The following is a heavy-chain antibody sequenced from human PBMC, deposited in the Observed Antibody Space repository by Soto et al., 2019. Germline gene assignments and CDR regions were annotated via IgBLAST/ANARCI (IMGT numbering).Heavy chain of an antibody. D-gene: IGHD6-13*01. CDR1: GFSFTNYW. CDR2: IDPVDSYV. Sequence: GESLKISCKTSGFSFTNYWISWVRHVPGKGLEWMGNIDPVDSYVNYSPSFQGHVTFSVDTSISTAFLHWSSLQASDSATYFCARIESIARNWFDPWGQGTLVTVSS. J-gene: IGHJ5*02. CDR3: ARIESIARNWFDP. V-gene: IGHV5-10-1*01.